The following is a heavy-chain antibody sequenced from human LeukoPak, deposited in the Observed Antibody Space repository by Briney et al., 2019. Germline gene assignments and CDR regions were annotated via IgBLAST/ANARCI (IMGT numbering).Heavy chain of an antibody. CDR2: VYYSGIT. CDR3: ARHLTSGDYFDY. V-gene: IGHV4-59*08. D-gene: IGHD4-17*01. Sequence: SETLSLTCTVSGGSISTYYWSWLRQPPGKGLEWIGYVYYSGITDYNPSLKGRVTISVDTSKSQFSLKLSSVTAADTAVYYCARHLTSGDYFDYWGQGILVTVSS. J-gene: IGHJ4*02. CDR1: GGSISTYY.